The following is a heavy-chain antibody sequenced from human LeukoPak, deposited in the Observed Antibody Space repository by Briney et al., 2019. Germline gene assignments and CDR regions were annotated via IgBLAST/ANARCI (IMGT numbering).Heavy chain of an antibody. CDR2: IYYSGST. V-gene: IGHV4-31*03. Sequence: SETLSLTCTVSGGSISSGGYYWSWIRQHPEKGLEWIGYIYYSGSTYYNPSLKSRVTISVDTSKNQFSLKLSSVTAADTAVYYCARDGSGGVMAWGQGTLVTVSS. D-gene: IGHD3-16*01. CDR3: ARDGSGGVMA. CDR1: GGSISSGGYY. J-gene: IGHJ5*02.